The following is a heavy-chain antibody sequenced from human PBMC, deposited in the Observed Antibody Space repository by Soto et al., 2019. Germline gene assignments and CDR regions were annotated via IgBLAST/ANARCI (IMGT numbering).Heavy chain of an antibody. J-gene: IGHJ4*02. D-gene: IGHD4-17*01. V-gene: IGHV3-48*03. CDR1: GFTFSNYD. CDR3: ATDHYGSNSDALEH. CDR2: IRGSGEII. Sequence: PGGSLRLSCAASGFTFSNYDMNWVRQAPGKGLEWVSFIRGSGEIIYYADSVRGRFTISRDNAKNSLFLQMNSLRDEDTAIYYCATDHYGSNSDALEHWGQGTPVTVSS.